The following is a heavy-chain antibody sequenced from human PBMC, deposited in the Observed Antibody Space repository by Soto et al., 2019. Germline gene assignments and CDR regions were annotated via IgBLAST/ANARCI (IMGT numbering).Heavy chain of an antibody. CDR3: ARRIFPRSSSRPYHFDH. D-gene: IGHD6-6*01. CDR2: IYPGGSDA. J-gene: IGHJ4*02. V-gene: IGHV5-51*01. CDR1: GNNFSSYL. Sequence: GEFLKTFCKGFGNNFSSYLHGWVPQIPGKGREWMGSIYPGGSDANYDPSFQGHVTISADESLTPSLQQWSSLQAAAAAYYCCARRIFPRSSSRPYHFDHWGQGTLVTVSS.